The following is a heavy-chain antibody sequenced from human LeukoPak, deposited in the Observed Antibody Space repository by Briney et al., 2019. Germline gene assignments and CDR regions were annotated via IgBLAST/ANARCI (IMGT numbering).Heavy chain of an antibody. D-gene: IGHD3-16*01. V-gene: IGHV4-39*02. Sequence: PSETLSLTCTVSGGSISSSNYYWGWIRQPPGKGLEWIGTIYYSGTTYYNPSLKSRVTISVDTSKNQFSLKLTSVTAADTAVYYCARDRTKIGGIDYWGQGTLVTVSS. CDR3: ARDRTKIGGIDY. CDR2: IYYSGTT. J-gene: IGHJ4*02. CDR1: GGSISSSNYY.